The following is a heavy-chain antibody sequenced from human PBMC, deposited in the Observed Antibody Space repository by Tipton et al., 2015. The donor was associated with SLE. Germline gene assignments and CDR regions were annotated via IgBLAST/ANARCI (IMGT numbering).Heavy chain of an antibody. CDR2: ITGSGDRT. V-gene: IGHV3-23*01. J-gene: IGHJ4*02. Sequence: SLRLSCAASGFTFSNYAMSWVRPAPGKGLVWVSAITGSGDRTYYIDSVKGRFTISRDNSKNSLYLQMNGLRAEDTAVYYCARSPVDYWNGYSAWGQGTLVTVTS. D-gene: IGHD3-3*01. CDR1: GFTFSNYA. CDR3: ARSPVDYWNGYSA.